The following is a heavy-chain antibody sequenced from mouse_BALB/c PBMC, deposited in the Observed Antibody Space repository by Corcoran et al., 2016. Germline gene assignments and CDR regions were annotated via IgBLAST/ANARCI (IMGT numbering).Heavy chain of an antibody. CDR1: GFNIKDTY. J-gene: IGHJ2*01. Sequence: EVQLQQSGAELVKPGASVKLSCTASGFNIKDTYMHWVKQRPEQGLEWIGKIDPANGNTKYDPKFQGKATITADTSSNTAYLHLSSLTSEDTAVDYCARWGNSLFDYWGQGTTLTVSS. CDR2: IDPANGNT. CDR3: ARWGNSLFDY. V-gene: IGHV14-3*02. D-gene: IGHD2-1*01.